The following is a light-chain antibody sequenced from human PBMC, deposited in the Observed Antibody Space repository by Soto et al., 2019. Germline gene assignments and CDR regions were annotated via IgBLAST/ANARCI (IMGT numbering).Light chain of an antibody. CDR3: GSYTTSSTWV. CDR1: SSDVGGYNY. Sequence: QSALTQPAPVSGSPGQSITISCTGTSSDVGGYNYVSWYQQHPGKAPKLMIYEVTNRPSGVSDRFSGSKSGNTASLTISGLQAEDEADYYCGSYTTSSTWVFGGGTKVTVL. CDR2: EVT. J-gene: IGLJ3*02. V-gene: IGLV2-14*01.